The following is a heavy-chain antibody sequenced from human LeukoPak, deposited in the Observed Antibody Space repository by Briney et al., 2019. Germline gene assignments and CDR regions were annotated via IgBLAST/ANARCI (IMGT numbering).Heavy chain of an antibody. J-gene: IGHJ4*02. Sequence: GGSLGLSCAASGFTFSSYGMHWVRQAPGKGLEWVAVIWYDGSNKYYADSVKGRFTISRDNSKNTLYLQMNSLRAEDTAVYYCARLSGLIKTQNFDYWGQGTLVTVSS. V-gene: IGHV3-33*01. D-gene: IGHD2-8*01. CDR1: GFTFSSYG. CDR2: IWYDGSNK. CDR3: ARLSGLIKTQNFDY.